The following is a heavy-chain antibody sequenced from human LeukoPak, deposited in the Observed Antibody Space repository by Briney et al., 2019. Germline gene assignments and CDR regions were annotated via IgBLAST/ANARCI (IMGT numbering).Heavy chain of an antibody. J-gene: IGHJ3*02. Sequence: SSETLSLTCTVSGGSISSGSYYWSWIRQPAGKGLEWIGRIYTSGSTNYNPSLKSRVTISVDTSENQFSLKLSSVTAADTAVYYCARDSEAYYDFWSGSNAFDIWGQGTMVTVSS. V-gene: IGHV4-61*02. CDR1: GGSISSGSYY. D-gene: IGHD3-3*01. CDR2: IYTSGST. CDR3: ARDSEAYYDFWSGSNAFDI.